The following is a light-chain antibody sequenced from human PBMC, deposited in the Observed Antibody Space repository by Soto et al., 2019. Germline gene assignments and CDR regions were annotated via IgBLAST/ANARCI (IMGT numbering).Light chain of an antibody. J-gene: IGLJ1*01. V-gene: IGLV1-40*01. CDR1: NSNIGAGYD. Sequence: QSVLTQPPSVSGAPGQRVTISCTGTNSNIGAGYDVHWYQHLPGRAPRLLIYGNNNRPSGVPDRFSGSKSGTSASLAITGLQTEDEADYYCQSYDSSLSGGVFGTRTKLTVL. CDR2: GNN. CDR3: QSYDSSLSGGV.